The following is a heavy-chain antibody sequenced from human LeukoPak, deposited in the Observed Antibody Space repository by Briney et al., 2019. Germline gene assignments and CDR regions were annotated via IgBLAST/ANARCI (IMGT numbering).Heavy chain of an antibody. V-gene: IGHV3-23*01. Sequence: GGSLRLSCVVSGFPLSSYAMSWVRRSPGKGLEWVSATSSSDAGKSYADSVRGRFTISRDNSRNTVYLQMNSLRAEDTAVYYCAKRGGMYPAYYFDYWGQGTLVTVSS. CDR1: GFPLSSYA. D-gene: IGHD3-16*01. CDR3: AKRGGMYPAYYFDY. CDR2: TSSSDAGK. J-gene: IGHJ4*02.